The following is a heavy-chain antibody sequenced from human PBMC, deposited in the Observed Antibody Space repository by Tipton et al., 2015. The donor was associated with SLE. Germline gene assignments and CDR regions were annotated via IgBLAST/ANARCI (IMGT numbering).Heavy chain of an antibody. J-gene: IGHJ6*03. Sequence: SLRLSCAASGFTFSSYSMNWVRQAPGKGLEWVSYISSSSSTIYYADSVKGRFTISRDNAKNSLYLQMNSLRAEDTAVYYCARGSYDFWGGYYYYYYYMDVWGKGTTVTISS. CDR1: GFTFSSYS. CDR3: ARGSYDFWGGYYYYYYYMDV. D-gene: IGHD3-3*01. V-gene: IGHV3-48*01. CDR2: ISSSSSTI.